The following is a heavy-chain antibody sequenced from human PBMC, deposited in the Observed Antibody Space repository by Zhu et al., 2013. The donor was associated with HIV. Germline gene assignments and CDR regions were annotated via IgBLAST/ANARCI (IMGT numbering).Heavy chain of an antibody. Sequence: QVQLVQSGAEVKKPGASVKVSCKASGYTFTSYGISWVRQAPGQGLEWMGGIIPIFGTANYAQKFQGRVTITADESTSTAYMELSSLRSEDTAVYYCAAQIPNSSGFKGGFDYWGQGTLVTVSS. CDR3: AAQIPNSSGFKGGFDY. CDR2: IIPIFGTA. J-gene: IGHJ4*02. CDR1: GYTFTSYG. V-gene: IGHV1-69*13. D-gene: IGHD3-22*01.